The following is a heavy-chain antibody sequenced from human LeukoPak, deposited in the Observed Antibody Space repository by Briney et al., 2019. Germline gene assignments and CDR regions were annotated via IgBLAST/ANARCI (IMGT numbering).Heavy chain of an antibody. CDR3: TTMIGGY. CDR2: IRSKANSYAT. D-gene: IGHD3-22*01. J-gene: IGHJ4*02. Sequence: GGSLRLSCAASGFMFSSYWMSWVRQASGKGLEWVGRIRSKANSYATAYAASVKGRFTISRDDSKNTAYLQMNSLKTEDTAVYYCTTMIGGYWGQGTLVAVSS. CDR1: GFMFSSYW. V-gene: IGHV3-73*01.